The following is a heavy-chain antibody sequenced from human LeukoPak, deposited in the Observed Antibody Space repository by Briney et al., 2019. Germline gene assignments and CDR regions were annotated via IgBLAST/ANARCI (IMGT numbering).Heavy chain of an antibody. CDR1: GDSVSSKSAA. Sequence: SQTLSLTCAISGDSVSSKSAAWNWIRQSPSRGLEWLGRTYYRSKWSSGYAESVKSRITINPDTSKNQFSLQLNSVTPEDTAVYYCARDWGTLTDGFDIWGQGTMVIVSS. D-gene: IGHD3-16*01. CDR3: ARDWGTLTDGFDI. V-gene: IGHV6-1*01. J-gene: IGHJ3*02. CDR2: TYYRSKWSS.